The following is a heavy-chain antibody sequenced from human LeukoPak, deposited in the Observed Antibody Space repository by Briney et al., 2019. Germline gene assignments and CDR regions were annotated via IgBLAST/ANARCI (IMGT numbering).Heavy chain of an antibody. CDR2: INYSGST. CDR3: ARGAGAGYNLQPFDY. J-gene: IGHJ4*02. Sequence: SETLSLTCTVSGGSISSYYWSWIRQPPGKGLEWIGYINYSGSTKYNPSLKSRVSVSVDTSKNQFSLKLSSVTAADTAVYYCARGAGAGYNLQPFDYWGQGTLVTVSS. V-gene: IGHV4-59*08. D-gene: IGHD5-24*01. CDR1: GGSISSYY.